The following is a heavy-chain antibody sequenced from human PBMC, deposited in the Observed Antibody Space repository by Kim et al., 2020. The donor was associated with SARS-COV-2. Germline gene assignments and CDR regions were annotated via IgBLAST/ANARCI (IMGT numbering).Heavy chain of an antibody. J-gene: IGHJ4*02. V-gene: IGHV3-33*06. D-gene: IGHD5-12*01. CDR3: AKEGDYQVGDSGYEAYFDY. CDR2: IWYDGSNK. CDR1: GFTFSSYG. Sequence: GGSLRLSCAASGFTFSSYGMHWVRQAPGKGLEWVAVIWYDGSNKYYADSVKGQFTISRDNSKNTLYLQMNSLRAEDTAVYYCAKEGDYQVGDSGYEAYFDYWGQETLVTVSS.